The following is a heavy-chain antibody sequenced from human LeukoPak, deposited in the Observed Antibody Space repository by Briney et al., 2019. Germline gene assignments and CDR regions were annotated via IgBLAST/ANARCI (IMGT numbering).Heavy chain of an antibody. CDR3: ARDMAAENYFDY. D-gene: IGHD3-10*01. CDR2: INPSGGST. V-gene: IGHV1-46*01. J-gene: IGHJ4*02. CDR1: GYTFTSYY. Sequence: ASVKVSCKASGYTFTSYYMHWVRQAPGQGLEWMGIINPSGGSTSYAQKFQGRVTVTRDMSTSTVYMELSSLRSEDTAVYYCARDMAAENYFDYWGQGTLVTVSS.